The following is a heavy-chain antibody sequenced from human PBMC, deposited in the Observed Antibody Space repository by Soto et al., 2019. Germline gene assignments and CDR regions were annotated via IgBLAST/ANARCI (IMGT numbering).Heavy chain of an antibody. D-gene: IGHD1-26*01. Sequence: GGSLRLSCAASGFIVSNSYMSWVRQAPGKGLEWASILYSGGTTYYADSVKGRFTFSRDNAANTVFLQMNNLRVEDTAVYYCVRDRGGSYWLDPWGQGTLVTVSS. V-gene: IGHV3-53*01. J-gene: IGHJ5*02. CDR1: GFIVSNSY. CDR3: VRDRGGSYWLDP. CDR2: LYSGGTT.